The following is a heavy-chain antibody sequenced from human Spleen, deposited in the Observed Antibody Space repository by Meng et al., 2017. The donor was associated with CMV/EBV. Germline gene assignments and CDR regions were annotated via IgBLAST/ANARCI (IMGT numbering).Heavy chain of an antibody. Sequence: GESLKISCAASGFTFSSYSMNWVRQAPGKGLEWVSGINWNGGSTGYADSVKGRFTVSRDNAKNSLYLQMNSLRAEDTALYYCARVSCSSTSCYTGGSYFDYWGQGTLVTVSS. D-gene: IGHD2-2*02. CDR2: INWNGGST. J-gene: IGHJ4*02. CDR1: GFTFSSYS. CDR3: ARVSCSSTSCYTGGSYFDY. V-gene: IGHV3-20*04.